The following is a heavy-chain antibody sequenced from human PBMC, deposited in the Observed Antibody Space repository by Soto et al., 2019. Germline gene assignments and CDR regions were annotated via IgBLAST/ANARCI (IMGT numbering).Heavy chain of an antibody. Sequence: GGSLRLSCAASGFTFSSYSMNWVRQAPGKGLEWVSSIGGTTSYIYYADSVKGRFTISRDNAKNSLYLQMNSLRAEDTAVYYCARDQSIAAAGSEFDPWGQGTLVTVSS. CDR2: IGGTTSYI. CDR1: GFTFSSYS. V-gene: IGHV3-21*01. D-gene: IGHD6-13*01. J-gene: IGHJ5*02. CDR3: ARDQSIAAAGSEFDP.